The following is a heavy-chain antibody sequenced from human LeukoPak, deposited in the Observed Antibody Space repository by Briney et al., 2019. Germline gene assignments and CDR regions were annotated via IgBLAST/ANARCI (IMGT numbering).Heavy chain of an antibody. CDR2: IYYSGST. D-gene: IGHD5-12*01. J-gene: IGHJ6*03. CDR1: GGSISSSSYY. Sequence: SETLSLTCTVSGGSISSSSYYWGWIRQPPGKGLEWIGSIYYSGSTYCNPSLKSRVTISVDTDKNQFSLKLSSVPAADTAVYYCTSRGGYDGYYYMDVWGKGTTVTVSS. CDR3: TSRGGYDGYYYMDV. V-gene: IGHV4-39*01.